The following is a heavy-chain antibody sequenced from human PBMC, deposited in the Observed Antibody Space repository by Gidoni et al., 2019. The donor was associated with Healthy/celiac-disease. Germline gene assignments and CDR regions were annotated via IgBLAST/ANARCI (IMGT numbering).Heavy chain of an antibody. D-gene: IGHD3-10*01. CDR2: INPTFGTA. Sequence: QVQPVQSGAEVQKPGSSVQVSCQASGCTLGSSDISWVRKAPGQGLEWMGGINPTFGTANYAQKFQGRVTITADESTSTAYMELSSLRSEDTAVYYCARDMKGVRGVKTYYYYGMDVWGQGTTVTVSS. J-gene: IGHJ6*02. CDR3: ARDMKGVRGVKTYYYYGMDV. CDR1: GCTLGSSD. V-gene: IGHV1-69*01.